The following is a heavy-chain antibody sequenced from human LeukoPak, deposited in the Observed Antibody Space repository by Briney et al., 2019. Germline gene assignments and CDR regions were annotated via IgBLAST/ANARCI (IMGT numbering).Heavy chain of an antibody. CDR1: GGSISSSGYY. J-gene: IGHJ5*02. V-gene: IGHV4-39*07. CDR2: IYYSGST. D-gene: IGHD2-21*02. Sequence: SETLSLTCTVSGGSISSSGYYWGWIRQPPGKGLEWIGSIYYSGSTYYNPSLKSRVTISVDTSKNQFSLKLSSVTAADTAVYYCARGDTAYCGGDCYSSWFDPWGQGTLVTVSS. CDR3: ARGDTAYCGGDCYSSWFDP.